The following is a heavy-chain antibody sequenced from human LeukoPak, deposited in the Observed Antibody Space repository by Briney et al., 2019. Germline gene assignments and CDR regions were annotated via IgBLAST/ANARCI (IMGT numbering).Heavy chain of an antibody. CDR1: GFTFSSYG. J-gene: IGHJ4*02. CDR2: MTYDGSKR. Sequence: PGGSLRLSCVVSGFTFSSYGMHWVRQAPGKGLEWVAFMTYDGSKRPYADSVKGRFTISRDNSKNTLYLQMNSLRAEDTAVYYCAKDRGNYDFWSGLGDYWGQGTLVTVSS. CDR3: AKDRGNYDFWSGLGDY. D-gene: IGHD3-3*01. V-gene: IGHV3-30*02.